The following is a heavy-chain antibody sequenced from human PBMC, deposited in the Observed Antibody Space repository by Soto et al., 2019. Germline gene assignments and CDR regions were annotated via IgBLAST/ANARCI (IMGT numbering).Heavy chain of an antibody. D-gene: IGHD6-6*01. CDR1: GFTFSSYG. J-gene: IGHJ2*01. CDR2: ISYDGSNK. V-gene: IGHV3-30*18. CDR3: AKIPYSSSSGYFDL. Sequence: QVQLVESGGGVVQPGRSLRLSCAASGFTFSSYGMHWVRQAPGKGLEWVAVISYDGSNKYYADSVKGRFTISRDNSKNTLYLQMNGLRAEDTAVYYCAKIPYSSSSGYFDLWGRGTLVTVSS.